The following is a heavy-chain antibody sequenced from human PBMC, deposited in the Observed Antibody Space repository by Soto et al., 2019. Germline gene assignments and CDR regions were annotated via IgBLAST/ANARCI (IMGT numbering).Heavy chain of an antibody. J-gene: IGHJ6*02. Sequence: ASVKVSCKASGGTFSSYAISWVRQAPGQGLEWTGGIIPIFGTADYAQKFQGRVTITADESTSTAYMELSSLRSEDTAVYYCASHYDSSSYYYYYGMDVWGQGTTVTVSS. D-gene: IGHD3-22*01. CDR2: IIPIFGTA. V-gene: IGHV1-69*13. CDR3: ASHYDSSSYYYYYGMDV. CDR1: GGTFSSYA.